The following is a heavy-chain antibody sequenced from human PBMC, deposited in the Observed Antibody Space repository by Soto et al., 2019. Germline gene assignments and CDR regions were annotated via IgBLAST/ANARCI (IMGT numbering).Heavy chain of an antibody. D-gene: IGHD2-15*01. CDR1: GLPFRNAW. Sequence: PGGSLRLSCAASGLPFRNAWMSWVRQAPGKGLEWVGRIKSKTDGGTTDYAAPVKGRFTISRDDSKNTLYLQMNSLKTEDTAVYYCTTGLVRYCSGGSCYVDDDYWGQGTLVTVSS. CDR2: IKSKTDGGTT. V-gene: IGHV3-15*01. CDR3: TTGLVRYCSGGSCYVDDDY. J-gene: IGHJ4*02.